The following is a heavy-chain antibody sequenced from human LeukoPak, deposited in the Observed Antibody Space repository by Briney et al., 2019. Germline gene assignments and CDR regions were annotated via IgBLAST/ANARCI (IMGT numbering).Heavy chain of an antibody. V-gene: IGHV3-74*01. J-gene: IGHJ4*02. CDR1: GFAFSTYW. CDR3: ASHFDWRN. D-gene: IGHD3-9*01. CDR2: INSDGSST. Sequence: GGSLRLSCAASGFAFSTYWMHWVRQAPGKGLAWVSRINSDGSSTTYADSVKGRFTISRDNAKNTLYLQMNSLRAEDTAVYYCASHFDWRNWGQGTLVTVSS.